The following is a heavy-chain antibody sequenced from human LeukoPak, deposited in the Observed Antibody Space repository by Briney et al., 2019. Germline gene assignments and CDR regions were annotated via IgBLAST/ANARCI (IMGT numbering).Heavy chain of an antibody. CDR1: GITFDGSP. J-gene: IGHJ6*03. CDR3: QAYYYYYMDV. Sequence: PGGSLRLSCAASGITFDGSPIHWVRQASGKGLEWVGHIRSKANDYATGYGASVKGRFIISRDDSKNMSYLEMNSLTTEDTAVYFCQAYYYYYMDVWGKGTTVTVSS. V-gene: IGHV3-73*01. CDR2: IRSKANDYAT.